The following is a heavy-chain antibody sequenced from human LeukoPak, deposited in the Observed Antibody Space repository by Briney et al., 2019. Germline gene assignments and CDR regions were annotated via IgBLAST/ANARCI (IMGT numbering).Heavy chain of an antibody. Sequence: PGGSLRLSCAASGFTVSSNYMSWVRQAPGKGLEWVSVIYSDGSTYYADSVKGRFTFSRDNSKNTLYLQMDSLRVEDTAVYYCTKDRPEAYFDYWGQGTLVTVSS. V-gene: IGHV3-53*01. D-gene: IGHD2-2*01. J-gene: IGHJ4*02. CDR1: GFTVSSNY. CDR2: IYSDGST. CDR3: TKDRPEAYFDY.